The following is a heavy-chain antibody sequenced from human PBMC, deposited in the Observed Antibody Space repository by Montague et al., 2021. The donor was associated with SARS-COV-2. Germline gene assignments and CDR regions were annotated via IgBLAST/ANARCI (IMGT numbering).Heavy chain of an antibody. V-gene: IGHV4-39*07. CDR1: AGSISTNSYY. CDR2: ISYSGST. Sequence: SETLSLTCTVSAGSISTNSYYWAWIRQPPGKGLEWIGSISYSGSTYYNPSLKSRVTISVDTSKNQFSLKLSSVTAADTAVYYCARVRTVPAAMRIFSLGRSYYGMDVWGQGTTVTVSS. CDR3: ARVRTVPAAMRIFSLGRSYYGMDV. D-gene: IGHD2-2*01. J-gene: IGHJ6*02.